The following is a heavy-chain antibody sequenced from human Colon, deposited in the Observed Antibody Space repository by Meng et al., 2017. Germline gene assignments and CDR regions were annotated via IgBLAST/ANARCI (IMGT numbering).Heavy chain of an antibody. V-gene: IGHV6-1*01. J-gene: IGHJ4*02. D-gene: IGHD3-10*01. CDR1: GDSAPSNNAA. Sequence: SETLSLTCPISGDSAPSNNAAWNWIRQSPSRGLEWMGRTFYRSMWPYDYAPSLKSRITITPDASKDHFSLQLDDMTPEDTAGYYCARAGTLDRGVINHIDYWGQGKPVTVSS. CDR2: TFYRSMWPY. CDR3: ARAGTLDRGVINHIDY.